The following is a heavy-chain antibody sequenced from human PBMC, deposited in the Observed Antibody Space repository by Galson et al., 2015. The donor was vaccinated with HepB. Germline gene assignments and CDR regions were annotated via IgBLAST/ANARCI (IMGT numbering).Heavy chain of an antibody. J-gene: IGHJ6*03. CDR2: IYDDGSIT. D-gene: IGHD2-21*01. CDR1: GFTFSRHW. CDR3: ARGDIVGYYMDV. Sequence: RLSCAASGFTFSRHWMHWVRQAPGKGLVWISRIYDDGSITNYADFVKGRFTISRDNAKNTLYLQVNSLRAEDTAMYYCARGDIVGYYMDVWGKGTTVTVSS. V-gene: IGHV3-74*01.